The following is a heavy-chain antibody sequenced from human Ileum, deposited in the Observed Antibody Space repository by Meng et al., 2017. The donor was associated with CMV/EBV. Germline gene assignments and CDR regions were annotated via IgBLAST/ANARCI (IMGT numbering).Heavy chain of an antibody. CDR1: GVSVSSGSYY. V-gene: IGHV4-61*01. J-gene: IGHJ4*02. CDR3: ANGYYFDY. CDR2: IYYSGST. Sequence: SETLSLTCTVSGVSVSSGSYYWSWIRQPPGKGLEWIGYIYYSGSTNYNPFLKSRVTISVDTSKNQFSLKLSSVTAADTAVYYWANGYYFDYWGQGTLVTVSS. D-gene: IGHD3-10*01.